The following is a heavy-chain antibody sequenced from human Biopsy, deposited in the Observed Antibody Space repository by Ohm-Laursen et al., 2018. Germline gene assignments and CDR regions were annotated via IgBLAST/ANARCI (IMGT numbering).Heavy chain of an antibody. Sequence: SDTLSLTCAVYGGSFNGYFWSWIRQAPGKGLEWIAEINHIGNTNYNPSLKSRVTISVDTSKKQFSLKLSSVTAADTAVYYCARGDVTGDNFGYRLFDYWGRGTLVTVSS. CDR2: INHIGNT. J-gene: IGHJ4*02. D-gene: IGHD5-18*01. V-gene: IGHV4-34*01. CDR1: GGSFNGYF. CDR3: ARGDVTGDNFGYRLFDY.